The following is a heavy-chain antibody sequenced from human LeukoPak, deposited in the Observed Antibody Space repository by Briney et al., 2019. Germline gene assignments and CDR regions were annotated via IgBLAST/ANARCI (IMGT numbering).Heavy chain of an antibody. CDR2: ISGSGGST. Sequence: GGSLRLSCAASGFIFSNFAMTWVRQAPGKGLEWVSGISGSGGSTYYADSVKGRFTISRDNSRNTLYLQMNSLRAEDTAVYYCAKDGIAYGSGSYCSSWGQGTLVTVSS. CDR1: GFIFSNFA. V-gene: IGHV3-23*01. D-gene: IGHD3-10*01. J-gene: IGHJ5*02. CDR3: AKDGIAYGSGSYCSS.